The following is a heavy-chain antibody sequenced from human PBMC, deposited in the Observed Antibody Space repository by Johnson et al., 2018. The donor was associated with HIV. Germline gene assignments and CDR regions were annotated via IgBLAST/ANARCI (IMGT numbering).Heavy chain of an antibody. CDR1: GITFSSYA. Sequence: QVQLVESGGGLVQPGGSLRLSCAASGITFSSYAMHWVRQAPGKGLEWVAVISYDGSNKYYADSVKGRFTISRDNSKNTLYLQMNSLRAEDTAVYYCARDPKRSGSYYKDAFDIWGQGTMVTVSS. D-gene: IGHD3-10*01. J-gene: IGHJ3*02. V-gene: IGHV3-30-3*01. CDR3: ARDPKRSGSYYKDAFDI. CDR2: ISYDGSNK.